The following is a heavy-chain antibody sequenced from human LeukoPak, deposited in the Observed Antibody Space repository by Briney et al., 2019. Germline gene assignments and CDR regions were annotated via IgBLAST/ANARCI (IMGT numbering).Heavy chain of an antibody. D-gene: IGHD1-7*01. J-gene: IGHJ6*03. V-gene: IGHV5-51*01. CDR1: GYSFTSYW. Sequence: GESLKISCKGSGYSFTSYWIGWVRQMPGKGLEWMGIIYPGDSDTRYSPSFQGQVTISADKSISTAYLQWSSLKASDTAMYYCAGSGGWNYQFNYYYYMDVWGKGTTVTVSS. CDR2: IYPGDSDT. CDR3: AGSGGWNYQFNYYYYMDV.